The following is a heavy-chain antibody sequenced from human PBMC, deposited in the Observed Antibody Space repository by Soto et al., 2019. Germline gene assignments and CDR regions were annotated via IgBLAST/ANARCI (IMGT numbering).Heavy chain of an antibody. V-gene: IGHV3-23*01. CDR3: MKDVVGPATSRGHP. Sequence: GGSLRLSCAASGFTFSSYAMSWVRQAPGKGLEWVSAISGSGGSTYYADSVKGRFTISRENSKNTLYLQMNSLRAEDTAVYYCMKDVVGPATSRGHPWGQGTLVTVSS. J-gene: IGHJ5*02. D-gene: IGHD2-2*01. CDR2: ISGSGGST. CDR1: GFTFSSYA.